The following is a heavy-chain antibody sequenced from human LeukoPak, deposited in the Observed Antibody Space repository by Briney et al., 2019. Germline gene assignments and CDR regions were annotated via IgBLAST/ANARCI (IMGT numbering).Heavy chain of an antibody. V-gene: IGHV1-69*05. Sequence: SVKVSCKASGSTFSSYAINWVRQAPGQGLEWMGRIIPIFGTTNYAQKFQGRVTITTDESTSTAYMELSSLRSEDTAVYYCARLADYFDYWGQGTLVTVSS. CDR3: ARLADYFDY. CDR2: IIPIFGTT. CDR1: GSTFSSYA. J-gene: IGHJ4*02.